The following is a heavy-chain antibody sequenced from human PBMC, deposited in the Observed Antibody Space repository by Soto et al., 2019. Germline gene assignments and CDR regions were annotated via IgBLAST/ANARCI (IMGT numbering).Heavy chain of an antibody. CDR3: ARGMSVLMVYAVYYYYYGMDV. J-gene: IGHJ6*02. D-gene: IGHD2-8*01. V-gene: IGHV1-8*01. CDR1: GYTSTSYD. Sequence: SVKVSCKASGYTSTSYDINWVRQATGQGLEWMGWMNPNSGNTGYAQKFQGRVTMTRNTSISTAYMELSSLRSEDTAVYYCARGMSVLMVYAVYYYYYGMDVWGQGTTVTVSS. CDR2: MNPNSGNT.